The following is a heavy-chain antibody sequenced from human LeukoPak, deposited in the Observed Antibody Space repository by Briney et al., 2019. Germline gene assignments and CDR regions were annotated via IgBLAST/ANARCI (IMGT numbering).Heavy chain of an antibody. D-gene: IGHD5-18*01. CDR2: INPNSGGT. CDR1: GYTFTSYG. CDR3: ARGQAMGY. J-gene: IGHJ4*02. V-gene: IGHV1-2*02. Sequence: ASVKVSCKASGYTFTSYGISWVRQAPGQGLEWMGWINPNSGGTNYAQKFQGRVTMTRDTSISTAYMELSRLRSDDTAVYYCARGQAMGYWGQGTLVTVSS.